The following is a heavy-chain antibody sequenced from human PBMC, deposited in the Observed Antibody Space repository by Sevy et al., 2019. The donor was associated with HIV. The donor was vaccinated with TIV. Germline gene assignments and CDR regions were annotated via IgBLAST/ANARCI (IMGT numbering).Heavy chain of an antibody. Sequence: ASVKVSCKASGYTFTGQYIHWVRQAPGQGVEWMGWINPNSGDTNYAQEFQGRVTMTRDTSISTAYMELSGLKSDDTAVYYCSRDLRLRGYSYGCFDYSGQGTLVTVSS. CDR2: INPNSGDT. D-gene: IGHD5-18*01. V-gene: IGHV1-2*02. J-gene: IGHJ4*02. CDR1: GYTFTGQY. CDR3: SRDLRLRGYSYGCFDY.